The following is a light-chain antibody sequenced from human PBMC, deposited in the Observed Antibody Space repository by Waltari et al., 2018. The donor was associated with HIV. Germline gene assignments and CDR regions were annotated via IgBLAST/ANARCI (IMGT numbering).Light chain of an antibody. CDR2: EVT. Sequence: QSALTQPPSASGSPEQSVTISRTGTTNVASNYAYSYQQHPGKAPKLMIYEVTKRPSGVPDRFSGSKSGNTASLTVSGLQAEDEADYYCSSYAGSNNLGVFGTGTKLTVL. CDR3: SSYAGSNNLGV. J-gene: IGLJ1*01. CDR1: TNVASNY. V-gene: IGLV2-8*01.